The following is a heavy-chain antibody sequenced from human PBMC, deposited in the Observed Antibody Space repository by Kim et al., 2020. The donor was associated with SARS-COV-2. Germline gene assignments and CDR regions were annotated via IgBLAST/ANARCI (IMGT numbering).Heavy chain of an antibody. V-gene: IGHV3-30*18. CDR3: AKDLGA. Sequence: GGSLRLSCAASGFTFSSYGMHWVRQAPGKGLEWVAVISYDGSNKYYADSVKGRFTISRDNSKNTLYLQMNSLRAEDTAVYYCAKDLGAWGQGTLVTVSS. J-gene: IGHJ5*02. CDR2: ISYDGSNK. CDR1: GFTFSSYG.